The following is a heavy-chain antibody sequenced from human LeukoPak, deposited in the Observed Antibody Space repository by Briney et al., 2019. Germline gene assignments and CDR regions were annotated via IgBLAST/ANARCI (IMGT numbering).Heavy chain of an antibody. J-gene: IGHJ6*04. CDR1: GFTFSSYE. CDR2: ISSSGSTI. V-gene: IGHV3-48*03. Sequence: GGSLRLSCAASGFTFSSYEMNWVRQAPGKGLERVSYISSSGSTIYYADSVKGRFTISRDNAKNSLYLQMNSLRAEDTAVYYCAELGITMIGGVWGKGTTVTISS. CDR3: AELGITMIGGV. D-gene: IGHD3-10*02.